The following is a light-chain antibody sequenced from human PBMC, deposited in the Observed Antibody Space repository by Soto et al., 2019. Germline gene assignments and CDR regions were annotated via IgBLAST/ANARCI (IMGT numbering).Light chain of an antibody. CDR3: QQSYNTPT. CDR2: ATS. Sequence: DIQMTQSPSSLSASVGDRVTITCRASQSINKYLNWYQQKAGRAPKLLIYATSSLQSGVPSRFSGTGSGNDFLLTISSLQPEDSATYYCQQSYNTPTFGQGTKLEIK. J-gene: IGKJ2*01. V-gene: IGKV1-39*01. CDR1: QSINKY.